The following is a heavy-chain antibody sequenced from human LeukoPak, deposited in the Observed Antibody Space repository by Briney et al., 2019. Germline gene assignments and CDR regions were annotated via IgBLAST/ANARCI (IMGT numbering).Heavy chain of an antibody. CDR3: ATPWRYNIGWDASGGY. Sequence: GEYLKISCKGSGYSFTNYWIGWVRQMPGKGLDGMGIIYPGDSTTRYNPSFQSQVTISAAKAITTAYLQWSSLRASATAMYYCATPWRYNIGWDASGGYWGQGTLVTVSS. V-gene: IGHV5-51*01. CDR2: IYPGDSTT. J-gene: IGHJ4*02. CDR1: GYSFTNYW. D-gene: IGHD3-10*01.